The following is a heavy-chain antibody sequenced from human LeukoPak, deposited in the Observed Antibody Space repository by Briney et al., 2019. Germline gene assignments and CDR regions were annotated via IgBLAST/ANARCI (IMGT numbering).Heavy chain of an antibody. J-gene: IGHJ4*02. CDR1: GDSISTGNW. Sequence: PSETLSLTCAVSGDSISTGNWWSWVRQPPGKGLEWIGEIYYGGPTNYNPSLKSRVTISVDKSKNQFSLQLNSVTAADTAVYYCARKIAMAPYYFDLWGQGTLVTVSS. D-gene: IGHD6-19*01. V-gene: IGHV4-4*02. CDR2: IYYGGPT. CDR3: ARKIAMAPYYFDL.